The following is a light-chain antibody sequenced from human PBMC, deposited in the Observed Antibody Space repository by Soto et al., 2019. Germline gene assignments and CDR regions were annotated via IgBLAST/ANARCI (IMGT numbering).Light chain of an antibody. CDR1: QTISSN. CDR2: SAS. CDR3: QQYHNWPWT. Sequence: DRVMTQSPATLSVSPGDRATLSCRASQTISSNLAWYQQKPGQAPRLLIHSASTRATGIPARFSGSGSGKEFTLTISSLQSEDFAVYYCQQYHNWPWTFGQGTEVEIK. J-gene: IGKJ1*01. V-gene: IGKV3-15*01.